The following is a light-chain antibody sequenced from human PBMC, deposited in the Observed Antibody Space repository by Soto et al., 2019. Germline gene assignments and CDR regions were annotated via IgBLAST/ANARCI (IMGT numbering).Light chain of an antibody. CDR1: QSVTTSY. Sequence: EIVLTQSPGTLSLSPGERATISCRASQSVTTSYLAWYQQKPGQAPRLLIYGAFHRAGGIPDRFSGSGSGTDFTLTISSLEPEDSAVYYCQQYHNSPRTFGQGTKVEIK. V-gene: IGKV3-20*01. CDR3: QQYHNSPRT. CDR2: GAF. J-gene: IGKJ1*01.